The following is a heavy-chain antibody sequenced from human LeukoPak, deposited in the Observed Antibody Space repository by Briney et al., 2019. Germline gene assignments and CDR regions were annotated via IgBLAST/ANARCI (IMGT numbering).Heavy chain of an antibody. J-gene: IGHJ4*02. Sequence: PSETLSLTCTVSGTFVSGFYWTWIRQPPGKGLEWIGFIYSTGTTSYNSPLQSRVTISVDTSKNQFSLKLKSVIAADTAIYYCAGRWRGTLDYWGRGTLVAVSS. D-gene: IGHD5-24*01. CDR2: IYSTGTT. V-gene: IGHV4-4*09. CDR3: AGRWRGTLDY. CDR1: GTFVSGFY.